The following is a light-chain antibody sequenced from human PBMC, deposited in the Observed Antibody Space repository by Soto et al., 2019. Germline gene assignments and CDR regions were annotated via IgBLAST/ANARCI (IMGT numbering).Light chain of an antibody. CDR1: RSDVGGYNY. J-gene: IGLJ1*01. V-gene: IGLV2-14*03. CDR3: SSYTTSNTRQIV. CDR2: DVS. Sequence: QSVLTQPASVSGSPGQSITISCTGTRSDVGGYNYVSWYQHHPGKAPKLMIYDVSNRPSGVSNRFSGSKYGNTASLTISGLQPEDEADYYCSSYTTSNTRQIVLGTGTKVTVL.